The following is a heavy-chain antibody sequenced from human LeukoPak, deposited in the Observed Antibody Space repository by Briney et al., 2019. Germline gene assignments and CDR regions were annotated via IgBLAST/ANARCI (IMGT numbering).Heavy chain of an antibody. CDR1: GDSVSSNSAA. D-gene: IGHD2-15*01. J-gene: IGHJ4*02. CDR3: ARTPLGYCSGGSCYSFDY. V-gene: IGHV6-1*01. Sequence: SQTLSLTCAISGDSVSSNSAAWNWIRQSPSRGLEWLGRTYYRSKWYNDYAVSVKSRITINPDTSKNQFSLQLNSVTPEDTAVYYCARTPLGYCSGGSCYSFDYWGQGTLVTVSS. CDR2: TYYRSKWYN.